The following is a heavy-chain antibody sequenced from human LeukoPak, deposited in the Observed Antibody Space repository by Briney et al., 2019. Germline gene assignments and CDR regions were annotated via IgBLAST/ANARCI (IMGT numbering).Heavy chain of an antibody. CDR2: IYSGGST. CDR1: GFTVSSNY. CDR3: ARASPTYYDILTGYFQEDY. D-gene: IGHD3-9*01. V-gene: IGHV3-53*05. Sequence: GGSLRLSCAASGFTVSSNYMSWVRQAPGKGLEWVSVIYSGGSTYYADSVKGRFTISRDNSKNTLYLQMNSLRSEDTAVYYCARASPTYYDILTGYFQEDYWGQGTLVTVSS. J-gene: IGHJ4*02.